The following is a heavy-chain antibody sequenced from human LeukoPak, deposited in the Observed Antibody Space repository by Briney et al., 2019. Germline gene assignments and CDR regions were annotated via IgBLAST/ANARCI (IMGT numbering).Heavy chain of an antibody. Sequence: PSETLSLTCTVSSVSISSYAYFWGWLRQPPGKALEWIGTIYYSGSTYYNPSLESRVTISVDTSKNQFSLRLSSVTAADTAVYYCAKTHFYNSSGYYFPFDSWSQGTLVTVSS. CDR3: AKTHFYNSSGYYFPFDS. V-gene: IGHV4-39*07. D-gene: IGHD3-22*01. CDR2: IYYSGST. CDR1: SVSISSYAYF. J-gene: IGHJ4*02.